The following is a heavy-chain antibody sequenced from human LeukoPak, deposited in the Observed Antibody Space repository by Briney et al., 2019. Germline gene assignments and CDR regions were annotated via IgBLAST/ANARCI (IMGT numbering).Heavy chain of an antibody. CDR2: ISAYNGNT. Sequence: ASVKVSCKASGYTFTSYAMHWVRQAPGQRLEWMGWISAYNGNTNYAQKLQGRVTMTTDTSTSTAYMELRSLRSDDTAVYYCARDPAYYDSSGYDYGMDVWGQGTTVTVSS. J-gene: IGHJ6*02. V-gene: IGHV1-18*01. CDR1: GYTFTSYA. D-gene: IGHD3-22*01. CDR3: ARDPAYYDSSGYDYGMDV.